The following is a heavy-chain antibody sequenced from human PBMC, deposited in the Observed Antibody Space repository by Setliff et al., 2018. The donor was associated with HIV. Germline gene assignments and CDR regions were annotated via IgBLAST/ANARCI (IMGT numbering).Heavy chain of an antibody. J-gene: IGHJ3*02. D-gene: IGHD6-19*01. CDR1: GGSISSGSYY. CDR2: TYTSGST. Sequence: SETLSLTCTVSGGSISSGSYYWSWSQQPAGKGLEWIGRTYTSGSTNYNPSLKSRATISLDTSKNQFYLKLSSVTAADTAVYYCAREVFSGWRIFDIWGHGTMVTVSS. CDR3: AREVFSGWRIFDI. V-gene: IGHV4-61*02.